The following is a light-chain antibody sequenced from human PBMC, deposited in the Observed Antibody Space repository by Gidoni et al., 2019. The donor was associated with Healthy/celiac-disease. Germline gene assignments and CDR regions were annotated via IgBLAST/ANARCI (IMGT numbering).Light chain of an antibody. V-gene: IGKV3-20*01. CDR3: QQYGSWIT. Sequence: EIELTQSPGTLSLSPGERATLSCRASQSVRSSYLAWYQQKPGQAPRLLIYGASSRATGIPDRFSGSGSGTDFTLTISRLEPEDFAVYYCQQYGSWITFGQGTRLEIK. CDR2: GAS. J-gene: IGKJ5*01. CDR1: QSVRSSY.